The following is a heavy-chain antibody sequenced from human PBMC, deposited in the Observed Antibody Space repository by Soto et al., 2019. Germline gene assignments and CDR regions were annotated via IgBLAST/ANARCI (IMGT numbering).Heavy chain of an antibody. J-gene: IGHJ5*02. CDR2: IIPILGIA. CDR1: GGTFSSYT. V-gene: IGHV1-69*08. CDR3: ARERVGGSLDP. D-gene: IGHD3-10*01. Sequence: QVQLVQSGAEVKKPGSSVKVSCKASGGTFSSYTISWVRQAPGQGLEWMGRIIPILGIANYAQKFQGRVTITADKATSTAYMELSSLRSEDTAVYYCARERVGGSLDPWGQGTLVTVSS.